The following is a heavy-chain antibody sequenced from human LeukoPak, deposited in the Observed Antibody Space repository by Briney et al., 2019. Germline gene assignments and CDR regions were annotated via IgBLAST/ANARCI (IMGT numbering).Heavy chain of an antibody. J-gene: IGHJ5*02. D-gene: IGHD4-11*01. CDR2: ISGSGGST. Sequence: GGPLRLSCAASGFTFSNYAMNWVRQAPGKGLEWVSGISGSGGSTYYADFVKGRFTISRDNSKNTLYLQMISLRAEDTAVYYCAKDRYSNYGNWFDPWGQGTLVTVFS. CDR3: AKDRYSNYGNWFDP. CDR1: GFTFSNYA. V-gene: IGHV3-23*01.